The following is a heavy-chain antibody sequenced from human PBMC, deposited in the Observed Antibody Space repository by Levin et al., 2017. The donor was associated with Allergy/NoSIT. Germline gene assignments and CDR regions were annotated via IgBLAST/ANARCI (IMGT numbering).Heavy chain of an antibody. CDR3: AREVTFNSGWDADV. J-gene: IGHJ6*04. D-gene: IGHD6-25*01. V-gene: IGHV3-48*03. CDR1: GFTFSSYE. CDR2: ISISGGTT. Sequence: GGSLRLSCAASGFTFSSYEFNWVRQAPGKGLEWVSYISISGGTTYYADSVKGRFTISRDDAKNSLYLEMNSLRAEDTAVYYCAREVTFNSGWDADVWGKGATVTVSS.